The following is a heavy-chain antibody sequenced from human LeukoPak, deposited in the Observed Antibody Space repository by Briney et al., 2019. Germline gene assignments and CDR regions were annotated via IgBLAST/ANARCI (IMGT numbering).Heavy chain of an antibody. V-gene: IGHV3-30*03. J-gene: IGHJ6*02. Sequence: GGSLRLSCAASGFTFSSYGMHWVRQAPGKGLEWVAVISYDGSNKYYADSVKGRFTISRDNSKNTLYLQVNSLRAEDTAIYYCARSSNWPYGMDVWGQGTTVTVSS. CDR3: ARSSNWPYGMDV. CDR2: ISYDGSNK. D-gene: IGHD1-1*01. CDR1: GFTFSSYG.